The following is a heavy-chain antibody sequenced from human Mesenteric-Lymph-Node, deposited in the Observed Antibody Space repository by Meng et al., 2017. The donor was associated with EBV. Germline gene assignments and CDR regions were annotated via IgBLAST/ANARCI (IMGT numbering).Heavy chain of an antibody. V-gene: IGHV1-69*06. CDR1: GGTLSSNA. CDR3: ARDPPAK. J-gene: IGHJ4*02. CDR2: IMPVIETP. Sequence: QVQLIQSGSEVKKPXSSVRVSCKASGGTLSSNAISWVRQTPGQGLEWMGWIMPVIETPVYAQKFQDRVTFTVDKSTKTAYMELNSLTSEDTAVYYCARDPPAKWGQGTLVTVSS.